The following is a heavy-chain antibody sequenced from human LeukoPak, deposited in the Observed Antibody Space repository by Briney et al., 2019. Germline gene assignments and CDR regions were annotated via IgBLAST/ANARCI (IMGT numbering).Heavy chain of an antibody. D-gene: IGHD3-10*01. CDR2: INPNSGGT. V-gene: IGHV1-2*02. J-gene: IGHJ4*02. CDR3: ARVMVRGVRAPSSYYFDY. Sequence: GASVKVSCKASGDTFTGYYMHWVRQAPGQGLEWMGWINPNSGGTNYAQKFQGRVTMTRDTSISTAYMELSRLRSDDTAVYYCARVMVRGVRAPSSYYFDYWGQGTLVTVSS. CDR1: GDTFTGYY.